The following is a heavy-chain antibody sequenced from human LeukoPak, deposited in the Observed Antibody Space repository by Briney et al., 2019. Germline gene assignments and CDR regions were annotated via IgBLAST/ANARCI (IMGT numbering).Heavy chain of an antibody. CDR2: IIPIFGTA. CDR1: GGTFSSYA. CDR3: ARKSYYYYYMDV. V-gene: IGHV1-69*05. Sequence: SVKVSCKASGGTFSSYAISWVRQAPGQGLEWMGGIIPIFGTANYAQKFQGRVTITTDESTSTAYMELSSLRSEDTAVYYCARKSYYYYYMDVWGKGTTVTVSS. J-gene: IGHJ6*03.